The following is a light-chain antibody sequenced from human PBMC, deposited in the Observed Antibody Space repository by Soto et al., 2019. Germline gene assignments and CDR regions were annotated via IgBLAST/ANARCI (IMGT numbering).Light chain of an antibody. CDR2: YDS. V-gene: IGLV3-21*04. Sequence: SYELTQPPSVSVAPGKTARITCGGNNIESKSVHWYQQKPGQAPVLVIYYDSDRPSGIPERFSGSNSGNTSTLAISRVEAGDEADYYCQVWDSSSDPHVVFGRGTKLTVL. CDR3: QVWDSSSDPHVV. J-gene: IGLJ2*01. CDR1: NIESKS.